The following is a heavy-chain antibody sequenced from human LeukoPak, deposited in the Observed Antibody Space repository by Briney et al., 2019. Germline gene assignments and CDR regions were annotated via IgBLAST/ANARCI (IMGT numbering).Heavy chain of an antibody. Sequence: ASVKVSCKASGFTFTSSAMQWVRQARGQRLEWIGWIVVGSGNTNYAQKFQERVTITRDMSTSTAYMELSSLKSEDTAVYYCARGRLRYLGRAFDYWGQGTLVTVSS. CDR3: ARGRLRYLGRAFDY. J-gene: IGHJ4*02. CDR1: GFTFTSSA. V-gene: IGHV1-58*02. D-gene: IGHD3-9*01. CDR2: IVVGSGNT.